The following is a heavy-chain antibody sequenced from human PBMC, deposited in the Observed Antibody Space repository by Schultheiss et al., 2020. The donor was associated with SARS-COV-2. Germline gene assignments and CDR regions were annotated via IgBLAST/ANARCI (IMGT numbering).Heavy chain of an antibody. CDR3: ARDHRYGSGSYNLDY. V-gene: IGHV1-69*13. Sequence: SVKVSCKASGGTFSSYAISWVRQAPGQGLEWMGGIIPIFGTANYAQKFQGRVTITADESTSTAYMELSSLRSEDTAVYYCARDHRYGSGSYNLDYWGQGTLVTVSS. D-gene: IGHD3-10*01. CDR1: GGTFSSYA. J-gene: IGHJ4*02. CDR2: IIPIFGTA.